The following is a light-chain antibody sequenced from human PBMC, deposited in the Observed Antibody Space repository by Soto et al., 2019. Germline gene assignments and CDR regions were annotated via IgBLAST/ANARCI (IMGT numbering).Light chain of an antibody. CDR1: QSISSSF. CDR3: QQYNNWPRT. CDR2: GAS. J-gene: IGKJ1*01. V-gene: IGKV3-20*01. Sequence: EIVLTQSPCALSLSPWERASLSCVASQSISSSFLAWYQQKPGQAPRLLIYGASSRATGIPDRFSGTGSETDFTLTISSLQSEDFAVYYCQQYNNWPRTFGQGTKVDI.